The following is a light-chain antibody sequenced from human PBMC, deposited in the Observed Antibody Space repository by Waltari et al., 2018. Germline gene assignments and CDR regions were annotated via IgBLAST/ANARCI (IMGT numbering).Light chain of an antibody. Sequence: IVLTQSPGTLSLSPGERAPLSCRASQSVNTYLPWYQQKPGQAPRLLIYGAYTRAAGIPDRFSGSGFGTDFSLTISRLEAEDFAVYYCQHHVRMPATFGQGTKVEIK. V-gene: IGKV3-20*01. J-gene: IGKJ1*01. CDR3: QHHVRMPAT. CDR2: GAY. CDR1: QSVNTY.